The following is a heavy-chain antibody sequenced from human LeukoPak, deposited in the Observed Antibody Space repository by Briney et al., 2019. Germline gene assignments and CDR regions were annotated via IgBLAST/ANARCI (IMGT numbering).Heavy chain of an antibody. J-gene: IGHJ6*02. V-gene: IGHV3-21*01. CDR1: GFTFSSYS. CDR2: ISSSSSYI. CDR3: ATSSMGIAVAGKTRRYYYYGMDV. Sequence: GGSLRLSCAASGFTFSSYSMNWVRQAPGKGLEWVPSISSSSSYIYYADSVKGRFTISRDNAKNSLYLQMNSLRAEDTAVYYCATSSMGIAVAGKTRRYYYYGMDVWGQGTTVTVSS. D-gene: IGHD6-19*01.